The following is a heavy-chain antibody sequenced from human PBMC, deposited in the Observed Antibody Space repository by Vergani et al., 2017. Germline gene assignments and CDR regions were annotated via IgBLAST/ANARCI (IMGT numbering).Heavy chain of an antibody. Sequence: QVQLQESGPGLVKPSETLTLTCDVSDSSIMTNPYWGWFRQSPGKGLEGIGCIHHSGDTHYNSSLKSRVSISIVSSSKFSLSLTSVTAADTAIYYCARHRGSGGFFPSSYFYGMDVGGHGTTVTVSS. D-gene: IGHD3-10*01. CDR1: DSSIMTNPY. CDR3: ARHRGSGGFFPSSYFYGMDV. V-gene: IGHV4-38-2*01. J-gene: IGHJ6*02. CDR2: IHHSGDT.